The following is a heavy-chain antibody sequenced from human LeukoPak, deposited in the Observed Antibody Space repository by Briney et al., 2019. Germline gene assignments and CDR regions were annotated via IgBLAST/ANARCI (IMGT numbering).Heavy chain of an antibody. Sequence: GGSLRLSCAASGFTFITYWMSWVRQAPGKGLEWVANIKQDGSEKYYVDSVKGRFTISRDNAKNSVYLQMNSLRAEDTAVYYCATEGYDILTGYPASGDYWGQGTLVTVSS. V-gene: IGHV3-7*01. D-gene: IGHD3-9*01. CDR2: IKQDGSEK. CDR3: ATEGYDILTGYPASGDY. CDR1: GFTFITYW. J-gene: IGHJ4*02.